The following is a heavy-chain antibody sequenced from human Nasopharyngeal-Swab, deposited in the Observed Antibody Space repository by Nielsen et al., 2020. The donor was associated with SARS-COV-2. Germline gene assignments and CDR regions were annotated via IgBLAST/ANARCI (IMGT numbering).Heavy chain of an antibody. CDR1: GFTFSSYA. CDR2: ISGSGDST. J-gene: IGHJ4*02. D-gene: IGHD3-16*01. CDR3: AKGFTGYRSGSYADY. V-gene: IGHV3-23*01. Sequence: GESLKISCAASGFTFSSYAMSWVRQAPGKGPEWVSSISGSGDSTYYADSVKGRFTISRDYSKNTLYLQMNSLRAEDAAVYYCAKGFTGYRSGSYADYWGQGTLVTVSS.